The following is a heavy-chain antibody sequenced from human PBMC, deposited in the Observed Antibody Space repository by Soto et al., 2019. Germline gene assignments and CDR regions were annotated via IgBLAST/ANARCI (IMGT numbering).Heavy chain of an antibody. Sequence: EVQLVQSGAEVKKPGESLRISCKGSGYSFTSYWINWVRQMPGKGLEWMGTIDPSDSYINYSPSFQSHVTISADKCISTASLQWSSLKAADTAMYYCARHLVHASTRPYFGYWGQGTLVTVSS. CDR3: ARHLVHASTRPYFGY. D-gene: IGHD3-16*02. CDR2: IDPSDSYI. J-gene: IGHJ4*02. CDR1: GYSFTSYW. V-gene: IGHV5-10-1*03.